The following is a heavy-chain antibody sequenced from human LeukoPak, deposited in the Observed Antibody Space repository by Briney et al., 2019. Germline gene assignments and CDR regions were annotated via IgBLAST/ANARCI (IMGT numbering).Heavy chain of an antibody. CDR3: ARRYSSISGGNDY. CDR1: GYTFTNYG. CDR2: ITTYNGYT. Sequence: GASVKVSCKASGYTFTNYGISWVRQAPRQGLEWMGWITTYNGYTNYAQKLQGRVTMTTDTSTSTAYMELRSLRSDDTAVYYCARRYSSISGGNDYWGRGTLVTVSS. D-gene: IGHD2-15*01. J-gene: IGHJ4*02. V-gene: IGHV1-18*01.